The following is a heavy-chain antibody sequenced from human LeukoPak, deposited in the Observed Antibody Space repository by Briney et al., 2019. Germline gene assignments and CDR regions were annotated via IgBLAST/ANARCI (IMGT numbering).Heavy chain of an antibody. CDR3: ARLSSSSQ. D-gene: IGHD6-13*01. CDR2: INHSGST. J-gene: IGHJ4*02. V-gene: IGHV4-34*01. Sequence: SETLSLTCAVYGGSFSGYYWSWIRQPPGKGLEWIGEINHSGSTNYNPSLKSRVTISVDTSKNQFSLKLSSATAADTAVYYCARLSSSSQWGQGTLVTVSS. CDR1: GGSFSGYY.